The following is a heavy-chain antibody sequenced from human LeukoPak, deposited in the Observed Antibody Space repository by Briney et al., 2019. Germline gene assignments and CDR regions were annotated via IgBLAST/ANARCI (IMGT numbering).Heavy chain of an antibody. CDR2: ISGDGGGT. J-gene: IGHJ6*02. D-gene: IGHD5-24*01. V-gene: IGHV3-43*02. Sequence: TGGSLRLSCAASGFTSGDYAMHWVRQAPGKGLEWVSLISGDGGGTYYADSVKGRFTISRDNTKNSLYLQMSSLRTEDTALYYCARWQCCSYYGMDVWGQGTTVTVSS. CDR1: GFTSGDYA. CDR3: ARWQCCSYYGMDV.